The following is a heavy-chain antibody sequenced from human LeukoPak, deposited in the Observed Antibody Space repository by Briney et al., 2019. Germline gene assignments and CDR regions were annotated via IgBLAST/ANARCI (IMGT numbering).Heavy chain of an antibody. CDR3: ARDSGVANYYFDF. Sequence: ASVKVSCKASGYTFTNYHIHWVRQAPGQGLEWVGIINPDGGSTAYAQKFQGRVTMTRDTSTSTVYMELNSLRSEGTAMYYCARDSGVANYYFDFWGLGVLVTVSS. V-gene: IGHV1-46*01. CDR1: GYTFTNYH. D-gene: IGHD6-13*01. J-gene: IGHJ4*02. CDR2: INPDGGST.